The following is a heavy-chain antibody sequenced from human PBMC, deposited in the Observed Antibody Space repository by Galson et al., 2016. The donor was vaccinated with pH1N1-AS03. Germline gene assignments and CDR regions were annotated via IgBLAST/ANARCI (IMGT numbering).Heavy chain of an antibody. V-gene: IGHV6-1*01. J-gene: IGHJ4*02. D-gene: IGHD1-26*01. CDR2: TYYRSKWYKWYN. CDR3: ARDHLGAGPAFDY. Sequence: CAISGDSVSSNTAAWNWIRQSPSRGLEWLGRTYYRSKWYKWYNDYAVSVESRITINPVTSKNQFSLQLNSVTPEDTAVYYCARDHLGAGPAFDYWGQGTLVTVSS. CDR1: GDSVSSNTAA.